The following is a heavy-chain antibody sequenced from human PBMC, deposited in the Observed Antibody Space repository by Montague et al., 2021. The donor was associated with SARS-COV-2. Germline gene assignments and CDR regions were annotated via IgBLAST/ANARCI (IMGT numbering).Heavy chain of an antibody. Sequence: SETLSLTCTVSGDSISDYYWSWIRQPPGMGLEWTGYIFRSGATNYNPPLKSRVIISLDTSKSQFSLRLSSVTAADTAMYYCARTSRGSRYFYGVDVWGQGTTVTVSS. V-gene: IGHV4-59*01. CDR1: GDSISDYY. D-gene: IGHD3-10*01. CDR3: ARTSRGSRYFYGVDV. J-gene: IGHJ6*02. CDR2: IFRSGAT.